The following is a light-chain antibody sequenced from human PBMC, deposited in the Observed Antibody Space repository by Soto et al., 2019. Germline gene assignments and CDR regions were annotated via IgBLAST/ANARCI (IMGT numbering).Light chain of an antibody. V-gene: IGKV1-33*01. CDR2: DAS. CDR1: RDIDKF. Sequence: DIQMTQSPSSLSASVGDRVTITCQASRDIDKFLNWYQQKPGKAPKLLIYDASNLETGVPSRFSGSGSGTDCTFTISSLQPEDIATYYCQQFDNLPYMYTFGQGTKLEI. CDR3: QQFDNLPYMYT. J-gene: IGKJ2*01.